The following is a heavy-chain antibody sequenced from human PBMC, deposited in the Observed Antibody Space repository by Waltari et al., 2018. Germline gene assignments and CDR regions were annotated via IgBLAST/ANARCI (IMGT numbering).Heavy chain of an antibody. CDR1: GFTFSSYA. Sequence: EVQLLESGGGLVQPGGSLRLSCAASGFTFSSYAMSWVRQAPGKGLEWVSAISGSGGSTYYADSVKGRFTISRDNSKNTLYLQMNSLRAEDTAVYYCAKGDVVGATNGEFYFDYWGQGTLVTVSS. D-gene: IGHD1-26*01. V-gene: IGHV3-23*01. CDR3: AKGDVVGATNGEFYFDY. CDR2: ISGSGGST. J-gene: IGHJ4*02.